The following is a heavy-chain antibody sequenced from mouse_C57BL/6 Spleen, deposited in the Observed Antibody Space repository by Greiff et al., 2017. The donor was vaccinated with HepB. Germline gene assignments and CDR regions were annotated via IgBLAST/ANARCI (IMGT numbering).Heavy chain of an antibody. CDR2: IHPSDSDT. V-gene: IGHV1-74*01. Sequence: VQLQQPGAELVKPGASVKVSCKASGYTFTSYWMHWVKQRPGQGLEWIGRIHPSDSDTNYNQKFKGKATLTVDKSSSTAYMQLSSLISEDSAVYYCAIGDYGNPYAMDYWCQGTSVTVSS. CDR1: GYTFTSYW. J-gene: IGHJ4*01. CDR3: AIGDYGNPYAMDY. D-gene: IGHD2-1*01.